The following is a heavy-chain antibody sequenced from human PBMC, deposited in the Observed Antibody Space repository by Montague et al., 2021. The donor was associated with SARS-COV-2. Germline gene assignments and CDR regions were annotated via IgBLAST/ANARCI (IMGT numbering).Heavy chain of an antibody. J-gene: IGHJ4*02. CDR3: ARVFPRWLQLDPYFDY. CDR2: IYYSGST. D-gene: IGHD5-24*01. Sequence: SETLSLTCTVSGGSISSYYWSWIRQPPGKGLEWIGYIYYSGSTNYNPSLKSRVTISVDTSKNQFSLKLSSVTAADTAVHYCARVFPRWLQLDPYFDYWGQGTLVTVSS. V-gene: IGHV4-59*01. CDR1: GGSISSYY.